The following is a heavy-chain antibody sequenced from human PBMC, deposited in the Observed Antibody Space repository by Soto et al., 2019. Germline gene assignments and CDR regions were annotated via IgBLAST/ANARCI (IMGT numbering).Heavy chain of an antibody. CDR2: IYPSDSDT. D-gene: IGHD4-4*01. CDR3: ARINYFSKAFDY. CDR1: GFSLTNYW. V-gene: IGHV5-51*01. J-gene: IGHJ4*02. Sequence: VESLKISCKASGFSLTNYWIGWVRQMPWKGLEWMGIIYPSDSDTIYSPSFQGQVTISADRSISSAYLQWSSLRASDTAMYYCARINYFSKAFDYWGQGTLVTVSS.